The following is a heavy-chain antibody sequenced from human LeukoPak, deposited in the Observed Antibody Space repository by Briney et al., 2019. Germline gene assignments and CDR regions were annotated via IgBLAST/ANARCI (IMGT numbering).Heavy chain of an antibody. D-gene: IGHD3-9*01. CDR2: ISAYNGNT. V-gene: IGHV1-18*01. J-gene: IGHJ4*02. Sequence: ASVKVSCKASGYTFTSYGISWVRQAPGQGLEWMGWISAYNGNTNYAQKLQGGVTMTTDTSTSTAYMELRSLRSDDTAVYYCARYYDILTGYSNFDYWGQGTLVTVSS. CDR3: ARYYDILTGYSNFDY. CDR1: GYTFTSYG.